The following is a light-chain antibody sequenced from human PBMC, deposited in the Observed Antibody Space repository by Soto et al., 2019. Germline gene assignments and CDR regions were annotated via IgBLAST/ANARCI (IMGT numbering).Light chain of an antibody. CDR3: QQYHNWPIT. Sequence: EIVMTQSPATLSVSPGERATLSCRASQSVSSNLAWHQRKPGQAPRILMYDASTRATGIPARFSGSGSETEFTLTISSLQSEDFAVYYCQQYHNWPITFGQGTRLEIK. CDR1: QSVSSN. J-gene: IGKJ5*01. V-gene: IGKV3-15*01. CDR2: DAS.